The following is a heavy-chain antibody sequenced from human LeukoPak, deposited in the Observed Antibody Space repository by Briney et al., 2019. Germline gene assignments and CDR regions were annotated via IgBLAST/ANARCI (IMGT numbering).Heavy chain of an antibody. J-gene: IGHJ5*02. V-gene: IGHV1-2*02. CDR3: ARGDKKENLSGPSGYFDP. Sequence: ASVKVSCKASGYTFSAYHIHWVRQAPGQGLEWMGWINPNSGGTNFAPKFHGRVSMTRDTSLNTAYMELSSLRSDDTAVYYCARGDKKENLSGPSGYFDPWGQGSLVTVSS. CDR1: GYTFSAYH. CDR2: INPNSGGT. D-gene: IGHD3-10*01.